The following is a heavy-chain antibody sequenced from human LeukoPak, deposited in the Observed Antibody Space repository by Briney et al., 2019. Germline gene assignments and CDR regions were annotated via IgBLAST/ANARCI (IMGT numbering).Heavy chain of an antibody. Sequence: ASVKVSCTVSGYTLTELSMHWVRQAPGKGLEWMGGFDPEDGETIYAQKFRGRVTMTEDTSTDTAYMELSSLRSEDTAVYYCATDSKYYYDSSGFLDYWGQGTLVTVSS. D-gene: IGHD3-22*01. CDR1: GYTLTELS. CDR3: ATDSKYYYDSSGFLDY. V-gene: IGHV1-24*01. J-gene: IGHJ4*02. CDR2: FDPEDGET.